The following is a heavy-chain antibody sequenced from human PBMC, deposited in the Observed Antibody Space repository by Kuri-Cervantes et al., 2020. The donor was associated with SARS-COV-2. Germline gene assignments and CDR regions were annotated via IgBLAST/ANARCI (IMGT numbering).Heavy chain of an antibody. J-gene: IGHJ4*02. V-gene: IGHV3-23*01. D-gene: IGHD3-3*01. CDR3: AKDVLEWFFDY. Sequence: GESLKISCAASGFTFSSYWMTWVRQAPGKGLEWVSAISGSGGGTNYADSVKGRFTISRDNSKNTLYLQMNSLRAEDTAVYYCAKDVLEWFFDYWGQGTLVTVSS. CDR2: ISGSGGGT. CDR1: GFTFSSYW.